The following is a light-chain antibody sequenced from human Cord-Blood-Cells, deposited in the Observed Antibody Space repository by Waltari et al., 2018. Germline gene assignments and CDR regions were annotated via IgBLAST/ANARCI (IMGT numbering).Light chain of an antibody. CDR2: NVS. CDR1: SSGVGGYNS. J-gene: IGLJ2*01. Sequence: QSSLNQPASVSGSPGQSMTIACNGTSSGVGGYNSVPWYQQYSGKAPKHMIYNVSMWPSGVSLRLPGSKAGNTSALTISGLQAEDEADYDCSSYTSSSTRVFGGGTKLTVL. CDR3: SSYTSSSTRV. V-gene: IGLV2-14*01.